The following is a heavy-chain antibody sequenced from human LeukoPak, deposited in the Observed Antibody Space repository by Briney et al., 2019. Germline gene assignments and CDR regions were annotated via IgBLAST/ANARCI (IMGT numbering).Heavy chain of an antibody. D-gene: IGHD5-12*01. CDR3: SSSGYDRDYYYYYMDV. V-gene: IGHV3-30*02. CDR1: GFTFRSYG. J-gene: IGHJ6*03. Sequence: GXSLRLSCVASGFTFRSYGMHWVRQAPGKGLEWVASIRYDGNSEYYADSVKGRFTITRDNSKNTLYLQMNSLKAEDTAVYYCSSSGYDRDYYYYYMDVWGKGTTVTVSS. CDR2: IRYDGNSE.